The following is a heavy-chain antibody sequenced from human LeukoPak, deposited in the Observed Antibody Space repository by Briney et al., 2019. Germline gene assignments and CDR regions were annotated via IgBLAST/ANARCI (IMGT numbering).Heavy chain of an antibody. CDR1: GFTFTNYA. Sequence: GGSLRLSCAASGFTFTNYAMSWVRQTPGKGLEWVSATVGSGPDTYHADSVKGRFTVSRDNSRNTLYLQMNSLRAEDTAVYYCARDLRSSGYYAFDYWGQGTLVTVSS. CDR2: TVGSGPDT. CDR3: ARDLRSSGYYAFDY. V-gene: IGHV3-23*01. J-gene: IGHJ4*02. D-gene: IGHD3-22*01.